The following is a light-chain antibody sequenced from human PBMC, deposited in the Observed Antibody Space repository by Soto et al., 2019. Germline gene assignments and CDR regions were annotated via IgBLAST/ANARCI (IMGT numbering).Light chain of an antibody. Sequence: EVVLTQSPATLSLSPGERATLSCRASQSISSYLVWYQQKPGQAPRLLIYDASNRATGIPARFSGSGSGTDFILTICSLEPEDFAVYYCQQRLAWPPLTFGGGTKIEMK. CDR2: DAS. V-gene: IGKV3-11*01. CDR1: QSISSY. J-gene: IGKJ4*01. CDR3: QQRLAWPPLT.